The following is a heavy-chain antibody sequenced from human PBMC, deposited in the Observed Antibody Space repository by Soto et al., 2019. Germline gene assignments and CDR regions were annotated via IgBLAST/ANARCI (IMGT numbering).Heavy chain of an antibody. D-gene: IGHD2-21*02. CDR3: ARSYCGGDCYSPEQSDAFDI. CDR2: IWYDGSNK. V-gene: IGHV3-33*01. Sequence: QVQLVESGGGVVQPGRSLRLSCAASGFTFSSYGMHWVRQAPGKGLEWVAVIWYDGSNKYYADSMKGRFTISRDNSKNTLYLQMNSLRAEDTAVYYCARSYCGGDCYSPEQSDAFDIWGQGTMVTVSS. J-gene: IGHJ3*02. CDR1: GFTFSSYG.